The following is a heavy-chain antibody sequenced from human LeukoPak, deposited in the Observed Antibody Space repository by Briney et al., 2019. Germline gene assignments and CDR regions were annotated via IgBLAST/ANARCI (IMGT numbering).Heavy chain of an antibody. CDR1: GGSINSTY. Sequence: SETLSLTSTVSGGSINSTYWSWSRQCPGKRLGWVGYIPYSGATNYSPSLNSRVTISVDTSKNQFSLKLSSVTAADTALYYCATLRGASTAVFDSWGQGTLVTVSS. CDR2: IPYSGAT. CDR3: ATLRGASTAVFDS. J-gene: IGHJ4*02. D-gene: IGHD2-21*02. V-gene: IGHV4-59*08.